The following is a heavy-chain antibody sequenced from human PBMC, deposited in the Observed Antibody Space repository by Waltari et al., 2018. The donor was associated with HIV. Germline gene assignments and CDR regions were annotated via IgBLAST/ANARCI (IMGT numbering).Heavy chain of an antibody. CDR1: VFTFSRYA. V-gene: IGHV3-30*04. CDR3: ARGKNWSGYKFDY. CDR2: ISYDGSNK. J-gene: IGHJ4*02. Sequence: QLQLVESGGGVVQPGRSLRLSCAASVFTFSRYAMHWVRQAPGKGLEWVAVISYDGSNKYYADSVKGRFTISRDNSKNTLYLQMNSLRVEDTAVYYCARGKNWSGYKFDYWGQGTLVTVSS. D-gene: IGHD3-3*01.